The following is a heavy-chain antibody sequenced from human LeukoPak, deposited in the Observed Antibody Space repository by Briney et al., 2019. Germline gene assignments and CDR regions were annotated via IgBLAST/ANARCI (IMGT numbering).Heavy chain of an antibody. CDR3: ARDFDTAIGYYYMDV. CDR1: GGSISSYY. D-gene: IGHD5-18*01. V-gene: IGHV4-4*07. CDR2: IYTSGST. J-gene: IGHJ6*03. Sequence: SSETLSLTCTVSGGSISSYYWSWIRQPAGKGLEWIGRIYTSGSTNYNPSLKSRVTMSVDTSKNQFSLKLSSVTAADTAVYYCARDFDTAIGYYYMDVWGKGTTVTVSS.